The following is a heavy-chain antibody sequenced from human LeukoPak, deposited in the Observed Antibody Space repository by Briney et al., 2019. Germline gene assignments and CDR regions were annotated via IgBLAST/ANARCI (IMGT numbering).Heavy chain of an antibody. D-gene: IGHD6-6*01. J-gene: IGHJ1*01. CDR2: IYYGGST. Sequence: PSETLSLTCTVSGGSISSNSYYWGWIRQPPGKGLEWIGSIYYGGSTYYNPSLKSRVTISVDTSKNQFSLKLSSVTAADTAVYYCARPSTKYSSSSGYFQHWGQGTLVTVSS. CDR1: GGSISSNSYY. V-gene: IGHV4-39*01. CDR3: ARPSTKYSSSSGYFQH.